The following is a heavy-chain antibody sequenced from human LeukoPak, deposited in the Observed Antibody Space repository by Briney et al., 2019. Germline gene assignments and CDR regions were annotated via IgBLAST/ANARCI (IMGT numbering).Heavy chain of an antibody. Sequence: SETLSLTCTVSGGSISSSSYYWGWIRQPPGKGLEWIGSIYYSGSTYYNPSLKSRVTISVDTSKNQFSLKLSSVTAADTAVYYCARVPAAAAYWFDPWGQGTLVTVSS. D-gene: IGHD6-13*01. CDR3: ARVPAAAAYWFDP. CDR2: IYYSGST. J-gene: IGHJ5*02. CDR1: GGSISSSSYY. V-gene: IGHV4-39*07.